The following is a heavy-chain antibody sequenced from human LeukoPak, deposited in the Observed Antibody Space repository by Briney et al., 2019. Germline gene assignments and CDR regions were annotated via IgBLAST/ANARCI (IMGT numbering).Heavy chain of an antibody. Sequence: GGSLRLSCAASGFSFSSYAMSWVRQAPGKGLEWVSGIRGSGGSTYYADSAKGRFTISRDNSKNTLYLQMNSLRAEDTAVYYCATDGGSYYFDYWGQGTLVTVSS. CDR1: GFSFSSYA. CDR2: IRGSGGST. V-gene: IGHV3-23*01. D-gene: IGHD2-15*01. CDR3: ATDGGSYYFDY. J-gene: IGHJ4*02.